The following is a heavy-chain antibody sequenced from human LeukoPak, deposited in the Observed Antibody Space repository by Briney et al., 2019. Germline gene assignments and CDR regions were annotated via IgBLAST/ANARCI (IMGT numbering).Heavy chain of an antibody. D-gene: IGHD3-22*01. Sequence: SETLSLTCTVSGGSISSGPYYWGWIRQPPGKGLEWIGHIYYGDNIYSNPSLKSRVTITIDTSKNQFYLKLSSLTAADTAVYYCARRDDSSGYHRIFDYWGPGTLVTVSS. V-gene: IGHV4-39*01. CDR2: IYYGDNI. CDR1: GGSISSGPYY. J-gene: IGHJ4*02. CDR3: ARRDDSSGYHRIFDY.